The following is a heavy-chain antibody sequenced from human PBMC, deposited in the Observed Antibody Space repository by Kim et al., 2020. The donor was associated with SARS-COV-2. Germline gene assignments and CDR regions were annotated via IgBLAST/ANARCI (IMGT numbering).Heavy chain of an antibody. V-gene: IGHV3-23*01. J-gene: IGHJ3*02. Sequence: GGSLRLSCAASGFAFSAYAMSWVRQAPGKGLEWVSVSSGSSTSYYYSDSVKGRFTISRDSSKTTLSPQLNTLRADDPAVYYCSKSRLTYGAWDVFDIW. D-gene: IGHD4-17*01. CDR3: SKSRLTYGAWDVFDI. CDR2: SSGSSTSY. CDR1: GFAFSAYA.